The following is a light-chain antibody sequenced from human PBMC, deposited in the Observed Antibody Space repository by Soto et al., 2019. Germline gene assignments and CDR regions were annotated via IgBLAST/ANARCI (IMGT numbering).Light chain of an antibody. CDR1: QTISRQ. J-gene: IGKJ1*01. Sequence: DIPMTQSPSTLSASVGDRVTITCRASQTISRQLAWYQQKPGKAPKVLIYDASNLESGVPSRFSGSGSGTEFPLTISSLQPDDLATYYCQQYNSYKAFGQGTKVDIK. CDR2: DAS. V-gene: IGKV1-5*01. CDR3: QQYNSYKA.